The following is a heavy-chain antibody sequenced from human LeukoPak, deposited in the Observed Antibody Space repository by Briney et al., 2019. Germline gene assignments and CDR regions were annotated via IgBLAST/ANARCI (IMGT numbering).Heavy chain of an antibody. D-gene: IGHD3-10*01. CDR1: GSTFSSYW. J-gene: IGHJ4*02. CDR2: IKQDGSEK. CDR3: ARVVRGVIITS. V-gene: IGHV3-7*01. Sequence: GGSLRLSCAASGSTFSSYWMSWVRQAPGKGLEWVANIKQDGSEKYYVDSVKGRFTISRDNAKNSLYLQMNSLRAEDTAVYYCARVVRGVIITSWGQGTLVTVSS.